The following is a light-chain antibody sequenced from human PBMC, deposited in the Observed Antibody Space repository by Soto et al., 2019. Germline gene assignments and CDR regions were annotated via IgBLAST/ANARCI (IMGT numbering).Light chain of an antibody. V-gene: IGLV2-14*01. J-gene: IGLJ1*01. CDR2: EVS. CDR1: SSDVGAYNY. CDR3: SAFATRRAYV. Sequence: QSVLTQPASVSGSPGQSITISCTGTSSDVGAYNYVSWYQQQSGKAPKLLIHEVSSRPAGVSDRFSGSKSGNTASLTISGLQAEDEADYYCSAFATRRAYVSGIRTKVTVL.